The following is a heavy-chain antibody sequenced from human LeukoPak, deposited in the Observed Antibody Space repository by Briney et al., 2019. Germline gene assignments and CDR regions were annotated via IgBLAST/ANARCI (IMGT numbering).Heavy chain of an antibody. D-gene: IGHD5-12*01. CDR1: GGSFSGYY. V-gene: IGHV4-34*01. CDR3: ARGRYASDY. CDR2: INHSGSA. J-gene: IGHJ4*02. Sequence: SETLSLTCAVYGGSFSGYYWSWIRQPPGKGLEWIGEINHSGSANYNPSLKSRVTISVDTSKNQFSLKLSSVTAADTAVYYCARGRYASDYWGQGTLVTVSS.